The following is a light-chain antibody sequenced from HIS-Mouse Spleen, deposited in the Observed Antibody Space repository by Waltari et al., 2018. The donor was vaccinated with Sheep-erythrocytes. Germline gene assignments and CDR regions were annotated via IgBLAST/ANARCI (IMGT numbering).Light chain of an antibody. J-gene: IGKJ5*01. CDR2: DAS. Sequence: EIVLTQSPATLSLSPGERATLACRASQRVSSYLAWYQQKPGQAPSLLIYDASNRATGIPARFSGSGSGTDFTLTISSLEPEDFAFYYCQQRSNWPPFTFGQGTRLEIK. CDR3: QQRSNWPPFT. CDR1: QRVSSY. V-gene: IGKV3-11*01.